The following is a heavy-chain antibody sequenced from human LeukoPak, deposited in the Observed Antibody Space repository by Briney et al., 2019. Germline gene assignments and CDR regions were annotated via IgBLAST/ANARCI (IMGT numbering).Heavy chain of an antibody. V-gene: IGHV1-2*02. Sequence: ASVKVSCKASGYTFTGYYMHWVRQAPGQGLEWMGWINPNSGGTNYAQKFQGRVTMTRDTPISTAYMELSRLRSDDTAVYYCARGGRWVVVVPAAIGYWGQGTLVTVSS. CDR1: GYTFTGYY. J-gene: IGHJ4*02. CDR2: INPNSGGT. D-gene: IGHD2-2*02. CDR3: ARGGRWVVVVPAAIGY.